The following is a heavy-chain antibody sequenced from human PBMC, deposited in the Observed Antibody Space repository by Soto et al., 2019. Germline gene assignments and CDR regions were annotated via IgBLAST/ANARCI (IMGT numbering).Heavy chain of an antibody. Sequence: QVHLQQWGAGLLKPSETLSLTCAVNGGAFNGYYWTWIRQSPGKGLQWIGEINHSGTVDYNPSLKSRVTVSIDTSKKQFALTLTAVTAADTAVYYCARAGAALVRGSMGGFDYWGQGTLVTVSS. CDR1: GGAFNGYY. J-gene: IGHJ4*02. D-gene: IGHD3-10*01. CDR2: INHSGTV. V-gene: IGHV4-34*01. CDR3: ARAGAALVRGSMGGFDY.